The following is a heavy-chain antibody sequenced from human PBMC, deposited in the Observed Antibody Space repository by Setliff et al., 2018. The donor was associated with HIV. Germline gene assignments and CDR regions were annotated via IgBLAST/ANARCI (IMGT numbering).Heavy chain of an antibody. CDR2: IGTYNGDT. CDR3: AREGLWFGDRGYYMDV. D-gene: IGHD3-10*01. V-gene: IGHV1-18*04. J-gene: IGHJ6*03. CDR1: GYTFTAYY. Sequence: ASVKVSCKTSGYTFTAYYIYWVRQAPGQGLEWMGWIGTYNGDTNYAQKSQGRVTMTTDTSTSTAYMELRSLISDDTAVYYCAREGLWFGDRGYYMDVWGTGTAVTVSS.